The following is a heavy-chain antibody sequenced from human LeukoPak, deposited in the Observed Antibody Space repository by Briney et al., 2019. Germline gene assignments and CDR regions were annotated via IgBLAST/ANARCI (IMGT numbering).Heavy chain of an antibody. D-gene: IGHD3-10*01. CDR3: ARDSTYGSGNFDY. Sequence: PGGSLRLSCTASGFTFSNFWMGWVRQAPGKGLEWVANIKQDETEKFYLGSVKGRFTISRDNAKNTLYLQMNSLRAEDTAVYYCARDSTYGSGNFDYWGQGTLVTVSS. V-gene: IGHV3-7*01. J-gene: IGHJ4*02. CDR2: IKQDETEK. CDR1: GFTFSNFW.